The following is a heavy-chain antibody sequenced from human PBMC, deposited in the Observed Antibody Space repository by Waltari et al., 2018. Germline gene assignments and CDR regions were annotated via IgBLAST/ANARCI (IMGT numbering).Heavy chain of an antibody. Sequence: EVQLLESGGGLVQPGGSLRLSCAASGFTFSSYAMSWVRQAPGKGLEWVSAISGSGGSTYYAASVNGRFTISRDNSKYTLYLQMNSLRAEDTAVYYCAKDPIPNYSSGWYGFDYWGQGTLVTVSS. CDR1: GFTFSSYA. CDR2: ISGSGGST. J-gene: IGHJ4*02. D-gene: IGHD6-19*01. CDR3: AKDPIPNYSSGWYGFDY. V-gene: IGHV3-23*01.